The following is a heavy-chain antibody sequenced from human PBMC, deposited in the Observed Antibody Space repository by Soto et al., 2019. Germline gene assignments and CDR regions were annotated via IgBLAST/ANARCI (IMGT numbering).Heavy chain of an antibody. V-gene: IGHV3-74*01. Sequence: EVQLVESGAGLVQPGGSLRLSCAASGFTFSSYWMHWVRQAPGKGLVWVSRINSDGSSTIYADSVKGRFTISRDNAKNTLYLQMNSLRAEDTAVYYCARPTSLGGNPFDYWGQGTLVTVSS. J-gene: IGHJ4*02. CDR2: INSDGSST. CDR1: GFTFSSYW. CDR3: ARPTSLGGNPFDY. D-gene: IGHD2-15*01.